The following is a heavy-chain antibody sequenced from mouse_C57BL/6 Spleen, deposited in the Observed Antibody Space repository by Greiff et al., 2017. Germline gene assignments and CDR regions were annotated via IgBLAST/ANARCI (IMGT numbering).Heavy chain of an antibody. J-gene: IGHJ1*03. CDR3: ARDGYYGSSYGYFDV. D-gene: IGHD1-1*01. Sequence: DVQLVESGGGLVKPGGSLKLSCAASGFTFSSYAMSWVRQTPEKRLEWVATISDGGSYTYYPDNVKGRFTISRDNVKNNLYLQMSHLKSEDTAMYYCARDGYYGSSYGYFDVWGTGTTVTVSS. CDR1: GFTFSSYA. V-gene: IGHV5-4*01. CDR2: ISDGGSYT.